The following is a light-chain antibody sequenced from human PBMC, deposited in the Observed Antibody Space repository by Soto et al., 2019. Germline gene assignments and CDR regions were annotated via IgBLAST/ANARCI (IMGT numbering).Light chain of an antibody. CDR1: SSDVGGYNY. Sequence: QSALTQPASVSGSPGQSITISSTGTSSDVGGYNYVSWYQHHPGKAPNLMIYEVFNRPSGVSNRFSGSKSGNTASLTISGLQAEDEGDYYCSSYASTTPHVVFGGGTKLTVL. CDR3: SSYASTTPHVV. V-gene: IGLV2-14*01. CDR2: EVF. J-gene: IGLJ2*01.